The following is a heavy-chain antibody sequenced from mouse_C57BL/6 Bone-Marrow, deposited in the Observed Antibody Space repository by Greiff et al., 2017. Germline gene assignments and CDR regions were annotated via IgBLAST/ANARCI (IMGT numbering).Heavy chain of an antibody. J-gene: IGHJ2*01. CDR2: INPEDGET. CDR1: GFTFKGYY. CDR3: TRTRIYYVINY. V-gene: IGHV14-2*01. D-gene: IGHD1-1*01. Sequence: VQLQQSGAELVKPGASVKMSCTASGFTFKGYYIPWVKQRTEQGLEWIGSINPEDGETNYAPKFQDKATITADTSSNTAYLQLSSLTSEDTAVYCYTRTRIYYVINYGGQGTTLTVSA.